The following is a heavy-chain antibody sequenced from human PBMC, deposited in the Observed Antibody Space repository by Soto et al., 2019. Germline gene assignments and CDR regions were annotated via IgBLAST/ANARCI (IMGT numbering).Heavy chain of an antibody. CDR3: ARDLRGRKRYSYGPAQFDP. V-gene: IGHV1-18*01. D-gene: IGHD5-18*01. Sequence: ASVKVACKASGYTFTSYSISWVRQAPGQGLEWMGWISAYNGNTNYAQKLQGRVTMTTDTSTSTAYMELRSLRSDDTAVYYCARDLRGRKRYSYGPAQFDPWGQGTLVTVSS. CDR1: GYTFTSYS. CDR2: ISAYNGNT. J-gene: IGHJ5*02.